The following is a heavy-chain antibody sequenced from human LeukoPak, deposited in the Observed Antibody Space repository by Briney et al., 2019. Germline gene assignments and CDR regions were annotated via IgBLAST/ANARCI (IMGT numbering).Heavy chain of an antibody. J-gene: IGHJ3*02. V-gene: IGHV3-13*01. CDR1: GFSFSRYE. CDR3: VREGRGRSGTNAYDI. D-gene: IGHD6-19*01. Sequence: QPGGPLRLSCASSGFSFSRYEMHWVRQGTGKRLEWVSAIATSGDTFYAGSVKGRFTISRENAKDSLYLQMNSLSAGDTAVYYCVREGRGRSGTNAYDIWGQGTVVTVST. CDR2: IATSGDT.